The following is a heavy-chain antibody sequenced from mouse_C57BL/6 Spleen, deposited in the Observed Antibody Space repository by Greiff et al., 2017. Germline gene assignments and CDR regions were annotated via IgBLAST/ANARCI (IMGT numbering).Heavy chain of an antibody. CDR1: GFTFSDYY. CDR3: AREGHYYFDY. Sequence: EVKLVESEGGLVQPGSSMKLSCTASGFTFSDYYMAWVRQVPEKGLEWVANINYDGSSTYYLDSLKSRFIISRDNEKNILYLQMSSLKSEDTATYYCAREGHYYFDYWGQGTTLTVSS. D-gene: IGHD2-13*01. CDR2: INYDGSST. V-gene: IGHV5-16*01. J-gene: IGHJ2*01.